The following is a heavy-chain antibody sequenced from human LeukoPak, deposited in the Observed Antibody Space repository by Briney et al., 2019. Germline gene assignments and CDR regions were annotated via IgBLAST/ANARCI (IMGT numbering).Heavy chain of an antibody. CDR3: ARDSRTYYYDSSGYPSS. V-gene: IGHV3-48*01. CDR2: ISSSSSTI. D-gene: IGHD3-22*01. CDR1: GFTFSSYS. Sequence: GGSLRLSCAASGFTFSSYSMNWVRQAPGKGLEWVSYISSSSSTIYYADSVKGRFTISRDNAKNSLYLQMNSLRAEDTAVYYCARDSRTYYYDSSGYPSSWGQGTLVTVSS. J-gene: IGHJ5*02.